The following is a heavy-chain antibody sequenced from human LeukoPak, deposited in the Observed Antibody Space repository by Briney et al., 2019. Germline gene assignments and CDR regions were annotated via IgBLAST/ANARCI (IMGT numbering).Heavy chain of an antibody. CDR3: AKDKDPWKSTSISDFDY. D-gene: IGHD1-1*01. CDR1: GFTFSTYG. V-gene: IGHV3-30*02. Sequence: GGSLRLSCAASGFTFSTYGMHWVRQAPGKGLEWEAFIRYDGSNKYYADSVKGRFTISRDNSKNTLYLQMNSLGAEDTAMYFCAKDKDPWKSTSISDFDYWGQGTLVTVSS. CDR2: IRYDGSNK. J-gene: IGHJ4*02.